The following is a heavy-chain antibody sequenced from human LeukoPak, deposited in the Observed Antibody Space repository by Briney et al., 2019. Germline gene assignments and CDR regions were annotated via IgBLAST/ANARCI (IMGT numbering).Heavy chain of an antibody. J-gene: IGHJ5*02. V-gene: IGHV1-46*01. CDR3: ARGRTT. Sequence: GASVKVSSTASGYTFTSYYMHWVRQAPGQGLEWMGIINPSGGSTTYAQKFQGRVTMTRDTSTRTAYMELSSLTSEDTAVYYCARGRTTWGQGTLVTVSS. CDR2: INPSGGST. CDR1: GYTFTSYY. D-gene: IGHD3/OR15-3a*01.